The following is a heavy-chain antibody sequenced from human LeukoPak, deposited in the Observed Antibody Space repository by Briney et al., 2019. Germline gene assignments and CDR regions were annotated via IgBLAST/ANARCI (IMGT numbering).Heavy chain of an antibody. D-gene: IGHD4-17*01. CDR2: ISGNAVST. CDR3: VKRGDYSSGNAGSYYLDY. V-gene: IGHV3-23*01. CDR1: GFTFSNYG. J-gene: IGHJ4*02. Sequence: PGGSLRLSCAASGFTFSNYGFHWVRQAPGKGLEWVSAISGNAVSTYYADSVKGRFTISRDNSKNTLYLQMNSLRAEDTAVYFCVKRGDYSSGNAGSYYLDYWGQGTLVTVSS.